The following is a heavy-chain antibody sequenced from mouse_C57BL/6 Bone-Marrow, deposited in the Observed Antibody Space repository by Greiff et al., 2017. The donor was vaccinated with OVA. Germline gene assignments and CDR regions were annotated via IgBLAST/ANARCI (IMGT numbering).Heavy chain of an antibody. D-gene: IGHD2-3*01. V-gene: IGHV1-64*01. CDR3: ARGEDGYYVRYFDV. CDR2: IHPNSGST. CDR1: GYTFTSYW. J-gene: IGHJ1*03. Sequence: QVQLQQSGAELVKPGASVKLSCKASGYTFTSYWMHWVKQRPGQGLEWIGMIHPNSGSTNYNEKFKSKATLTVDKSSSTAYMQLSSLTSEDSAVYYCARGEDGYYVRYFDVWGTGTTVTVSS.